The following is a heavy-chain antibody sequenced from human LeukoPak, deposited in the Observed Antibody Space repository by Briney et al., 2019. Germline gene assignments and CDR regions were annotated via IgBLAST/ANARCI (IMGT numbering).Heavy chain of an antibody. V-gene: IGHV3-23*01. CDR3: AKEEEYQLLSDY. D-gene: IGHD2-2*01. Sequence: PGGSLSLSCASCAFTISSYAMRWVRQAPGKGLERVTAITGSGGSTYYADSVKGRFTISRENSKNTLDLQMNSLRAEDTAVYYCAKEEEYQLLSDYWGQGTLVTVSS. CDR2: ITGSGGST. CDR1: AFTISSYA. J-gene: IGHJ4*02.